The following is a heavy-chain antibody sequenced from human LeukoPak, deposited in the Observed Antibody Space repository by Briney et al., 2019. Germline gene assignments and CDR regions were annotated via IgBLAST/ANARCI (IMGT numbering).Heavy chain of an antibody. CDR2: ISSSGTTI. V-gene: IGHV3-48*03. CDR3: ASITTSGEDWFDP. CDR1: GFTFNNYK. Sequence: GGSLRLSCAVSGFTFNNYKMNWVRQAPGKGLEWVAYISSSGTTIYYADSVKGRFTISRDNAKNSLYLQMNSLRAEDTAVYYCASITTSGEDWFDPWGQGTLVTVSS. J-gene: IGHJ5*02. D-gene: IGHD6-13*01.